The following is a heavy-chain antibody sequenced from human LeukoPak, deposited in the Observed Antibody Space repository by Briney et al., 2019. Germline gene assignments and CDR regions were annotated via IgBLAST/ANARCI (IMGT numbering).Heavy chain of an antibody. CDR3: ARSPLAFYDSSGYPRVWFDP. CDR1: GDSISSGGYS. V-gene: IGHV4-30-2*01. Sequence: PSETLSLTCTVSGDSISSGGYSWSWIRQPPGKGLEWIGYIYHIGYISQSGNIYQNPSLKSRATISLDTSRNQFSLKLSSVTAADTAVYYCARSPLAFYDSSGYPRVWFDPWGQGTLVTVSS. J-gene: IGHJ5*02. D-gene: IGHD3-22*01. CDR2: ISQSGNI.